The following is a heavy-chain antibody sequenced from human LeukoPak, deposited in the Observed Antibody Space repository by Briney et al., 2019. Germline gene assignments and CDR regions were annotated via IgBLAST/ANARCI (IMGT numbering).Heavy chain of an antibody. Sequence: GESLTLSCSASGXTFGDHTLNWVRQAPGKGLEWVGFVRTNSYGGTSDYAASVKGRFTISRDESKTIAYLHMNSLKTDDTAVYYCSRGSTYLNYFHFWGLGTLVTVSS. CDR1: GXTFGDHT. CDR2: VRTNSYGGTS. J-gene: IGHJ4*02. D-gene: IGHD1-26*01. CDR3: SRGSTYLNYFHF. V-gene: IGHV3-49*04.